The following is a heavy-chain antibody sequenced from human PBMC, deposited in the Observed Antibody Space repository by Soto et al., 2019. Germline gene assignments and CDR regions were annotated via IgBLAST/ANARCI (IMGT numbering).Heavy chain of an antibody. V-gene: IGHV1-69*13. CDR1: GGTFSSYA. CDR2: IIPIFGTA. CDR3: ARGQRITIFGVAPLYYFDY. D-gene: IGHD3-3*01. J-gene: IGHJ4*02. Sequence: SVKVSCKASGGTFSSYAISWVRQAPGQGLEWMGGIIPIFGTANYAQKFQGRVTITADESTSTAYMELSSLRSEDTAVYYCARGQRITIFGVAPLYYFDYWGQGTLVTVSS.